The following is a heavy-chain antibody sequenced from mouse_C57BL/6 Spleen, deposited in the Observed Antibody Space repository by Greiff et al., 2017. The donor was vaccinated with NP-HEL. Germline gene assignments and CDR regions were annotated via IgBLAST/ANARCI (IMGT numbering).Heavy chain of an antibody. CDR2: IEPSDSYT. CDR3: ARRRTTVVARAMDY. V-gene: IGHV1-59*01. D-gene: IGHD1-1*01. J-gene: IGHJ4*01. CDR1: GYTFTSYW. Sequence: QVQLQQSGAELVRPGTSVKLSCKASGYTFTSYWMHWVKQRPGQGLEWIGVIEPSDSYTNYNQKFKGKATLTVDTSSSTAYMQLSSLTSEDSAVYYCARRRTTVVARAMDYWGQGPSVTVSS.